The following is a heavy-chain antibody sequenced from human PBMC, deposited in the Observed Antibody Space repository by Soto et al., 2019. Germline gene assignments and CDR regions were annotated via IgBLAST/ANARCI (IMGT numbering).Heavy chain of an antibody. Sequence: GGALRDSCAASGFTLSRYGMHLGRQAPGKGLEWVAVIWYDGSNKYYADSVEGRFTISRDNSKNTLYLQMNSLRAEDTAVYYCARVIYGSFDYWGQGSLVTVSS. CDR3: ARVIYGSFDY. CDR2: IWYDGSNK. V-gene: IGHV3-33*01. J-gene: IGHJ4*02. CDR1: GFTLSRYG. D-gene: IGHD3-10*01.